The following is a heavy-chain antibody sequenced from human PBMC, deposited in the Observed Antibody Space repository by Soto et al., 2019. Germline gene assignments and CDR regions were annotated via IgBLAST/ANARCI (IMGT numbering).Heavy chain of an antibody. CDR3: AKDLDYGSGSYVAFDI. V-gene: IGHV3-23*01. CDR1: GFTFSSYA. Sequence: GGSLRLSCAASGFTFSSYAMSWVRQAPGKGLEWVSAISGSGGSTYYADSVKGRFTISRDNSKNTLYLQMNSLRAEDTAVYYCAKDLDYGSGSYVAFDIWGQGTMVTVSS. J-gene: IGHJ3*02. D-gene: IGHD3-10*01. CDR2: ISGSGGST.